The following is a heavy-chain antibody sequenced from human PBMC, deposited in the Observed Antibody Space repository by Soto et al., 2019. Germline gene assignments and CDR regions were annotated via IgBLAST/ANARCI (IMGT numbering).Heavy chain of an antibody. CDR3: AGPYYDYVWGSYGDYGMDV. CDR1: GYTFPSYD. V-gene: IGHV1-8*01. D-gene: IGHD3-16*01. J-gene: IGHJ6*02. CDR2: MNPNSGNT. Sequence: ASVKVSCQASGYTFPSYDINWVRQATGQGLEWMGWMNPNSGNTGYAQKFQGRVTMTRNTSISTAYMELSSLRSEDTAVYYCAGPYYDYVWGSYGDYGMDVWGQGTTVTVSS.